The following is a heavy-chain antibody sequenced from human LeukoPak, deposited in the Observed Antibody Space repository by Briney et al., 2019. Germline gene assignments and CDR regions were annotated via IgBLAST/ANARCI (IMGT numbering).Heavy chain of an antibody. CDR2: ISGSGGTT. CDR3: ARDPAGTLIDY. Sequence: GGSLRLSCAASGFTFSDYYMSWVRQAPGKGLEWVSAISGSGGTTYYADSVKGRFTISRDNSKNTLYLQMNSLRAEDTAVYYCARDPAGTLIDYWGQGTLVTVSS. CDR1: GFTFSDYY. V-gene: IGHV3-23*01. J-gene: IGHJ4*02.